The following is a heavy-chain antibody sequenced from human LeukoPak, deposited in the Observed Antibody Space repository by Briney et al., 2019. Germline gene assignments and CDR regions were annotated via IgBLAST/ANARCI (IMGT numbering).Heavy chain of an antibody. D-gene: IGHD6-13*01. J-gene: IGHJ6*02. Sequence: ASVKVSCKASGYTFTSYGTSWVRQAPGQGLEWMGWISAYNGNTNYAQKLQGRVTMTTDTSTSTAYMELRSLRSDDTAVYYCARVGSSSWYYYGMDVWGQGTTVTVSS. CDR2: ISAYNGNT. V-gene: IGHV1-18*01. CDR3: ARVGSSSWYYYGMDV. CDR1: GYTFTSYG.